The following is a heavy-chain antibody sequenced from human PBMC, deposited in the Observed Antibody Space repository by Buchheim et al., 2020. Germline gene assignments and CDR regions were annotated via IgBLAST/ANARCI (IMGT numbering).Heavy chain of an antibody. CDR1: GVSISSSNW. CDR2: MHHGGTT. J-gene: IGHJ6*02. V-gene: IGHV4-4*02. CDR3: ARGTGSYGRYYYYGMDV. D-gene: IGHD1-26*01. Sequence: QVQLQESGPGLVEPSGTLSLTCAVSGVSISSSNWWSWVRQPPGEGLEWIGEMHHGGTTNYNPSLESRVTISVDTSKNQFSLKLSSVTAADTAVYYCARGTGSYGRYYYYGMDVWGQGTT.